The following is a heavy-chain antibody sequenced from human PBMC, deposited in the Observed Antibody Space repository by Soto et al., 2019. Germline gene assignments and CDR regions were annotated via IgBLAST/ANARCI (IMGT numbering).Heavy chain of an antibody. D-gene: IGHD3-22*01. Sequence: PGGSLRLSCTASGSTFGDYAMSWVRQAPGKGLEWVGFIRSKAYGGTTEYAASVKGRFTISRDDSKSIAYLQMNSLKTEDTAVYYCTRTTYYYDSSGYWGDAFDIWGQGTMVTVSS. V-gene: IGHV3-49*04. CDR3: TRTTYYYDSSGYWGDAFDI. J-gene: IGHJ3*02. CDR2: IRSKAYGGTT. CDR1: GSTFGDYA.